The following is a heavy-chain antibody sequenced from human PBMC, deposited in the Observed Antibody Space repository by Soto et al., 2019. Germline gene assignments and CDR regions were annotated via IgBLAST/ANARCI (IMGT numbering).Heavy chain of an antibody. CDR2: IYYSGST. CDR3: VRVRTHYYDSSGYYYVASDHNDY. CDR1: GGSISSGDYY. Sequence: QVQLQESGPGLVKPSQTLSLTCTVSGGSISSGDYYWSWIRQPPGKGLEWIGYIYYSGSTYYNPSLKSRVTISVDTSKNQFSLKLSSVTAADTAVYYCVRVRTHYYDSSGYYYVASDHNDYWGQGTLVTVSS. J-gene: IGHJ4*02. V-gene: IGHV4-30-4*01. D-gene: IGHD3-22*01.